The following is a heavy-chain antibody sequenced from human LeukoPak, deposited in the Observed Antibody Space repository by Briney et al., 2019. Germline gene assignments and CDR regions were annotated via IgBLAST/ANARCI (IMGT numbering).Heavy chain of an antibody. CDR1: RDTFTSYD. V-gene: IGHV1-2*02. J-gene: IGHJ4*02. CDR2: INPNSGGT. Sequence: ASVKVSCKASRDTFTSYDIIWVRQATGQGLEWMGWINPNSGGTNYAQKFQGRVTMTRDTSISTAYMELSRLRSDDTAVYYCARADYDFWSGYYDYWGQGTLVTVSS. CDR3: ARADYDFWSGYYDY. D-gene: IGHD3-3*01.